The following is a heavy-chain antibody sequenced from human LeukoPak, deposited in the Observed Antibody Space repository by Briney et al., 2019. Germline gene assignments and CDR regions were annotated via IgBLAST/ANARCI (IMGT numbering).Heavy chain of an antibody. D-gene: IGHD6-19*01. V-gene: IGHV4-30-2*01. Sequence: KTSETLSLTCAVSGGSISSGGYSWSWIRQPPGKGLEWIGYIYHSGSTYYNPSLKSRVTISVDRSKNQFSLKLSSVTAADTAVYYCARLWLVQGYYGMDVWGQGTTVTVSS. CDR3: ARLWLVQGYYGMDV. J-gene: IGHJ6*02. CDR2: IYHSGST. CDR1: GGSISSGGYS.